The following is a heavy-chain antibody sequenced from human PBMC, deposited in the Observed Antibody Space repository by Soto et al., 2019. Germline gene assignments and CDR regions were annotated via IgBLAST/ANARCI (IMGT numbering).Heavy chain of an antibody. CDR2: IWYDGSNK. Sequence: QVQLVESGGGVVQPGRSLRLSCAASGFTFSSYGMHWVRQAPGKGLEWVAVIWYDGSNKYYADSVKGRFTISRDNSKNTLDLQMNSLTSEDTAVYYCARDYDSSGYPIYYFDYWGQRTLVTVSS. CDR1: GFTFSSYG. V-gene: IGHV3-33*01. D-gene: IGHD3-22*01. CDR3: ARDYDSSGYPIYYFDY. J-gene: IGHJ4*02.